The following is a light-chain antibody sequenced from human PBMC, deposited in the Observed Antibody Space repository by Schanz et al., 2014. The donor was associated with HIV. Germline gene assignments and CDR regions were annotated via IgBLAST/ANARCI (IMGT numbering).Light chain of an antibody. J-gene: IGKJ3*01. CDR2: AAS. Sequence: DIQMTQSPSSVSASVGDRVTITCRASQSISRYLNWYQQKPGKAPKLLIYAASSLQSGVPSRFSGSGSGTDFTLTISSLQPEDFATYYCQQSYSTPRVTFGPGTKVDI. CDR3: QQSYSTPRVT. V-gene: IGKV1-39*01. CDR1: QSISRY.